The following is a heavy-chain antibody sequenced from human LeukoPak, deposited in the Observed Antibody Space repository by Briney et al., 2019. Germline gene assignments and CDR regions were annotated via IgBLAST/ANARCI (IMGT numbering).Heavy chain of an antibody. J-gene: IGHJ3*02. Sequence: SETLSLTCTVSGGSISSYYWSWIRQPPGKGLEWIGYIYYSGSTNYNPSLKSRVTISVDTSKNQFSLKLSSVTAADTAVYYCARDAASIAVAGYDAFDIWGQGTMVTVSS. CDR1: GGSISSYY. CDR3: ARDAASIAVAGYDAFDI. V-gene: IGHV4-59*01. CDR2: IYYSGST. D-gene: IGHD6-19*01.